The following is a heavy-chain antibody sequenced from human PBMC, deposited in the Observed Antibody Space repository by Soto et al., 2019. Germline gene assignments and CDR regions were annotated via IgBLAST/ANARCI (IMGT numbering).Heavy chain of an antibody. CDR3: ARGPAPRQWLIRENWFDP. CDR1: GYTFTSYD. D-gene: IGHD6-19*01. CDR2: MNPNSGNT. V-gene: IGHV1-8*01. Sequence: QVPLVQSGAEVKKPGASVKVSCKASGYTFTSYDINWVRQATGQGLEWMGWMNPNSGNTGYAQKFQGRVTMTRNTSISTAYMELSSLRSEDTAVYYCARGPAPRQWLIRENWFDPWGQGTLVTVSS. J-gene: IGHJ5*02.